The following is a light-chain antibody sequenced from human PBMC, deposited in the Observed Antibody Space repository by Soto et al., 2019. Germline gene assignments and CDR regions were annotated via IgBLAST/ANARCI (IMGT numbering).Light chain of an antibody. Sequence: EIVMTQSPATLSVSPGERATLSCRASQSVSSNLAWYQQKPGQAPRLLIYGASTRTTGIPARFSGSVSGTDFTLTVSSLQSEDFAVYYCQQYNNWPPYTFGQGTKLEMK. CDR1: QSVSSN. J-gene: IGKJ2*01. CDR2: GAS. CDR3: QQYNNWPPYT. V-gene: IGKV3-15*01.